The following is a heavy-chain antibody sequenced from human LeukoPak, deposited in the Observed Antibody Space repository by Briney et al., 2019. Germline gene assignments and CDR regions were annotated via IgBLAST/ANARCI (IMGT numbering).Heavy chain of an antibody. V-gene: IGHV4-59*01. CDR2: IYYSGST. J-gene: IGHJ6*02. D-gene: IGHD3-9*01. CDR1: GDSISSYY. Sequence: SETLSLTCTVSGDSISSYYWSWIRQPPGKGLEWIGYIYYSGSTNYNPSLKSRVTISVDTSKNQFSLKLSSVTAADTAVYYCARGHPHYDILTGYWDYYYYGMDVWGQGTTVTVSS. CDR3: ARGHPHYDILTGYWDYYYYGMDV.